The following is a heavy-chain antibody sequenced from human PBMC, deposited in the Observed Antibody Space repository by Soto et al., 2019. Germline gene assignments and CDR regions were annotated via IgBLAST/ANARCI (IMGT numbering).Heavy chain of an antibody. CDR2: IYYSGST. Sequence: QVQLQESGPGLVKPSQTLSLTCTVSGGSISSGDYYWSWIRQPPGKGLEWIGYIYYSGSTYYNPSLKSRVTKSLDTSKTQFSLKLSSVTAADTAVYYCARGITMREEDYWGQGTLVTVSS. V-gene: IGHV4-30-4*01. CDR3: ARGITMREEDY. J-gene: IGHJ4*02. CDR1: GGSISSGDYY. D-gene: IGHD3-22*01.